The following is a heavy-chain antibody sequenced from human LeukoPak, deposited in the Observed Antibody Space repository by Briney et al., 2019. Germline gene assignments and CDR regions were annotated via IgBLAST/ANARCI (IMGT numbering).Heavy chain of an antibody. Sequence: GGSLRLSCAASGFTLSSYAMSWVRQAPGKGLEWVAFIRDDGSNEYYADSVKGRFTISRDNSKNTLYLQMNSLRVEDTAMYYCARILSSAWGELGYWGQGTLVTVSS. D-gene: IGHD6-19*01. V-gene: IGHV3-30*02. CDR3: ARILSSAWGELGY. J-gene: IGHJ4*02. CDR1: GFTLSSYA. CDR2: IRDDGSNE.